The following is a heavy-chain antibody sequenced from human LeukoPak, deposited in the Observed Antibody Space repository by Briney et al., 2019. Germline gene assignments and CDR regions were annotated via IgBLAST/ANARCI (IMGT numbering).Heavy chain of an antibody. CDR3: AKTAAAAGPTRHFDF. CDR1: GFTFSSYS. CDR2: ISYSSDTT. V-gene: IGHV3-23*01. J-gene: IGHJ4*02. Sequence: GGSLRLSCAASGFTFSSYSMNWVRQAPGKGLEWVSVISYSSDTTCYADSVKGRFTFSRDNSRNTLYLQMNNLRVEDTAIYYCAKTAAAAGPTRHFDFWGQGSLVTVSS. D-gene: IGHD6-13*01.